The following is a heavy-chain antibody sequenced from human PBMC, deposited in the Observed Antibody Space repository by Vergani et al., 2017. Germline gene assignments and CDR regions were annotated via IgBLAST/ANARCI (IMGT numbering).Heavy chain of an antibody. V-gene: IGHV4-39*01. D-gene: IGHD3-22*01. Sequence: QLQLQESGPGLVKPSETLSLSCTVSGGSISSSSYYWAWVRQPPGKGLEWIGSIYYSGTTYYNVSLKSRVTMSVDTSKHQFSLRLSSLTAADTAVYYCARRLSLYESSGYYQDFWGQGTLVIVSS. CDR3: ARRLSLYESSGYYQDF. CDR2: IYYSGTT. J-gene: IGHJ4*02. CDR1: GGSISSSSYY.